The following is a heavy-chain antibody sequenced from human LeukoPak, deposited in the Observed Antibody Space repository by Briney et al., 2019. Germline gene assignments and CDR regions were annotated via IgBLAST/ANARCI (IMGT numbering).Heavy chain of an antibody. J-gene: IGHJ4*02. Sequence: GGSLRLSCAASGFTFSPYWMHWVRQAPGKGLVWVSRIKGDGSITSYADSVKGRFTISRDNAKNTLYLQMNSLRPEDTAVYYCARGDHYDSSAYSFYIDYWGQGTLVTVSS. CDR3: ARGDHYDSSAYSFYIDY. CDR1: GFTFSPYW. V-gene: IGHV3-74*01. D-gene: IGHD3-22*01. CDR2: IKGDGSIT.